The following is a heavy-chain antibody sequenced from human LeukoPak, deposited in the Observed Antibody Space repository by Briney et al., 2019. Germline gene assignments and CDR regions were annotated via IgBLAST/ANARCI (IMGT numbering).Heavy chain of an antibody. D-gene: IGHD1-26*01. V-gene: IGHV3-7*01. CDR1: GFTFSSDW. CDR3: ARESKWELPYYFDY. J-gene: IGHJ4*02. CDR2: IKQDGSEK. Sequence: GGSLRLSCAASGFTFSSDWMSWVRQAPGKGLEWVANIKQDGSEKYYVDSVKGRFTISRDNAKNSLYLQMNSLRAEDTAVYYCARESKWELPYYFDYWGQGTLVTVSS.